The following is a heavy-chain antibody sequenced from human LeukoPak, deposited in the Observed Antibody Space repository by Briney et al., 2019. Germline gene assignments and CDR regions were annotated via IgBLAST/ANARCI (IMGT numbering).Heavy chain of an antibody. Sequence: EASVKVSCKASGYTFSGYYIHWVRQAPGQGLEWMGRINPNNGGTNYAQKFQGRVTMTRDMSMSTAYMELSRLRSDDTAVYYCAGDQGIAARRGVDYWGQGTLVTVSS. CDR1: GYTFSGYY. D-gene: IGHD6-6*01. CDR2: INPNNGGT. V-gene: IGHV1-2*06. CDR3: AGDQGIAARRGVDY. J-gene: IGHJ4*02.